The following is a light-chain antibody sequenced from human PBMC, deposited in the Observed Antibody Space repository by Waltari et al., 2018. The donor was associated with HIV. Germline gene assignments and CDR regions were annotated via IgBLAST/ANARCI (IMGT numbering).Light chain of an antibody. CDR3: MQALQTPIT. CDR2: LGS. CDR1: QSLLHSNGYNY. J-gene: IGKJ5*01. Sequence: DIVMTQPPLSLPVTPGEPASISCRSSQSLLHSNGYNYLDWYLQKPVQSPQLLIYLGSNRASGVPDRFSGSGSGTDFTLKISRVEAEDVGVYYCMQALQTPITFGQGTRLEIK. V-gene: IGKV2-28*01.